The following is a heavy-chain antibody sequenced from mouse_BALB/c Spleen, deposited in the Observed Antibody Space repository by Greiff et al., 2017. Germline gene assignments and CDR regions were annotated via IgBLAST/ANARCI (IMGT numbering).Heavy chain of an antibody. CDR1: GYSITSGYY. CDR3: ARDDYDLAWFAY. CDR2: ISYDGSN. J-gene: IGHJ3*01. V-gene: IGHV3-6*02. D-gene: IGHD2-4*01. Sequence: VQLKESGPGLVKPSQSLSLTCSVTGYSITSGYYWNWIRQFPGNKLEWMGYISYDGSNNYNPSLKNRISITRDTSKNQFFLKLNSVTTEDTATYYCARDDYDLAWFAYWGQGTLVTVSA.